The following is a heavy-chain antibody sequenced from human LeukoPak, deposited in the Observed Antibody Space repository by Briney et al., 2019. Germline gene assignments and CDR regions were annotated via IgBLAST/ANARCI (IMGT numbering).Heavy chain of an antibody. D-gene: IGHD4-17*01. CDR1: GFTFSSYA. J-gene: IGHJ6*03. CDR3: ARNVLSTVTRGFFYYYYMDV. Sequence: PGGSLRLSCAASGFTFSSYAMSWVRQAPGKGLEWVSGINWNGGSTGYADSVKGRFTISRDNAKNSLYLQMNSLRAEDTALYYCARNVLSTVTRGFFYYYYMDVWGKGTTVTVSS. CDR2: INWNGGST. V-gene: IGHV3-20*04.